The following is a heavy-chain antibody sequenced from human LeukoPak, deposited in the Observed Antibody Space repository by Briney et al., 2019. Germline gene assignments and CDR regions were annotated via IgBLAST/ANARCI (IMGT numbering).Heavy chain of an antibody. CDR3: ARLLTRVVPAAMFRGPVNWFDP. J-gene: IGHJ5*02. D-gene: IGHD2-2*01. CDR1: GGSISSSSYY. CDR2: IYYSGST. Sequence: PSETLSLTCTVSGGSISSSSYYWGWIRQPPGKGLEWIGSIYYSGSTYYNPSLKSRVAISVDTSKNQFSLKLSSVTAADTAVYYCARLLTRVVPAAMFRGPVNWFDPWGQGTLVTVSS. V-gene: IGHV4-39*01.